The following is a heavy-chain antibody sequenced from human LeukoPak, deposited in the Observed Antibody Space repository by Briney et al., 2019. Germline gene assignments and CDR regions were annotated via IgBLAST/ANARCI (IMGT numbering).Heavy chain of an antibody. CDR3: AREGGFYRPLDY. CDR1: GGSVTSTNW. J-gene: IGHJ4*02. D-gene: IGHD3-3*01. V-gene: IGHV4-4*02. Sequence: SETLSLTCDVSGGSVTSTNWWTWVRQPPGKGLEGIGEVHLDGRTNYNPSLKSRLTMSVDLPENHISLKLTSVTAADTAVYYCAREGGFYRPLDYSGQGTLVTVSS. CDR2: VHLDGRT.